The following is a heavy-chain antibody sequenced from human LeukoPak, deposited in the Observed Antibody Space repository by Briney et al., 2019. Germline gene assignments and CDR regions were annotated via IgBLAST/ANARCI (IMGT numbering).Heavy chain of an antibody. D-gene: IGHD6-19*01. CDR2: INAGNGNR. CDR3: ARVSDDSGWNFDY. CDR1: GYTFTSYA. Sequence: GASVKVSCTASGYTFTSYAIHWVRQAPGQRLEWMGWINAGNGNRKYSQKFQDRVTITREPSATTAYMELNSLTSEDTAVYYCARVSDDSGWNFDYWGQGTLVTVSS. V-gene: IGHV1-3*01. J-gene: IGHJ4*02.